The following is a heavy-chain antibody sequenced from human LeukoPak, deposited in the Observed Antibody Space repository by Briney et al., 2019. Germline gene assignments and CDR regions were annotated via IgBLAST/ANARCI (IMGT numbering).Heavy chain of an antibody. CDR1: GFDFSNTW. Sequence: GGSLRLSCAASGFDFSNTWMTWVRQGPEKGLEWVAIIKGNGREKYYVDSVKGRFTISRDNAKNSLYLQMNSLRVEDTAVYYCARELSGTTSYYFDYWGQGTLVTVSS. CDR3: ARELSGTTSYYFDY. V-gene: IGHV3-7*01. CDR2: IKGNGREK. J-gene: IGHJ4*02. D-gene: IGHD1-7*01.